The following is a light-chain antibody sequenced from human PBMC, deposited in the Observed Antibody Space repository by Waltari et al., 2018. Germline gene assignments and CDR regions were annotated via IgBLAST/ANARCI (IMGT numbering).Light chain of an antibody. V-gene: IGKV3-20*01. J-gene: IGKJ1*01. CDR2: GVS. Sequence: EIVLTQSPGTLSLSPGERATLSCRASQSVGTSLGWYRQLKGGQAPRLLIYGVSIRATGISDRFSGSGFGTDFSLTISGLEPEDSAVYYCQHYVRLPVTFGQGTTVEIK. CDR1: QSVGTS. CDR3: QHYVRLPVT.